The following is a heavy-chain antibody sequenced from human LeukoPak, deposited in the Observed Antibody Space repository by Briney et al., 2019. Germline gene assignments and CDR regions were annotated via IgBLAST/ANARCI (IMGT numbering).Heavy chain of an antibody. V-gene: IGHV4-4*08. D-gene: IGHD3-10*01. J-gene: IGHJ5*02. CDR2: IHTSGRT. CDR3: ARHVGFITMVRGVINNNWFDP. Sequence: SETVSLTCTVSGGSVSSYYWSWIRQPPGKGLEWIGRIHTSGRTNYNPPLKSRVTISVDTSKKQFSLKLSSVTAADTAVYYCARHVGFITMVRGVINNNWFDPWGQGTLVTVSS. CDR1: GGSVSSYY.